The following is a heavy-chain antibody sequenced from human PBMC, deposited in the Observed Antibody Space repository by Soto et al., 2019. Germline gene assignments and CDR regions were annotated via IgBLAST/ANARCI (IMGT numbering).Heavy chain of an antibody. CDR1: GGPFGSSA. D-gene: IGHD3-16*01. CDR3: ARLRRDWGDAFDL. CDR2: IIPVFDKA. V-gene: IGHV1-69*01. J-gene: IGHJ3*01. Sequence: QVQLVQSGADVKKPGSSVKVSCKTSGGPFGSSAIGWVRQAPAQGLEWMGEIIPVFDKANYAQNFQGRLTITADEHTGTVFMQLSSLRSEDTAVYFCARLRRDWGDAFDLWGLGTFVTVSS.